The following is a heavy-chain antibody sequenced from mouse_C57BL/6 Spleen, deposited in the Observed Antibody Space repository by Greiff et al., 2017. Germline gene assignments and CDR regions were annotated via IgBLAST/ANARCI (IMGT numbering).Heavy chain of an antibody. D-gene: IGHD4-1*01. CDR2: LHPSDSDT. V-gene: IGHV1-74*01. Sequence: QVQLQQSGAELVKPGASVKVSCKASGYTFTSYWMHWVKQRPGQGLEWIGRLHPSDSDTNYNQKFKGKATLTVDKSSSTAYMQLSSLTSEVSAVYYAVIWDWNAYFDYWGQGTTLTVSS. CDR1: GYTFTSYW. CDR3: VIWDWNAYFDY. J-gene: IGHJ2*01.